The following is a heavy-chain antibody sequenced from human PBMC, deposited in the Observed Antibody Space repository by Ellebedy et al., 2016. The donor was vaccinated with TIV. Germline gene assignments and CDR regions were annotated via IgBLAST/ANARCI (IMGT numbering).Heavy chain of an antibody. CDR2: IYNTGST. CDR1: GDSISSYY. Sequence: SETLSLTCTVSGDSISSYYWSWIRQPPGKGLEWIGHIYNTGSTNYNPSLKSRVTISVDTSKYQFSLNLTSVTAADTAVYYCARAHSSDSYYIEYWGQGTLVTVSS. D-gene: IGHD6-19*01. CDR3: ARAHSSDSYYIEY. V-gene: IGHV4-59*12. J-gene: IGHJ4*02.